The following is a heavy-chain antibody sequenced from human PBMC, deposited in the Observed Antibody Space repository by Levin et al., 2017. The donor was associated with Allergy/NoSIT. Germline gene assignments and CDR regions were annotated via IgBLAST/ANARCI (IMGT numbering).Heavy chain of an antibody. V-gene: IGHV3-33*01. CDR2: IWYDGSNK. CDR3: AGGSGSYLDYYYYMDV. Sequence: GGSLRLSCAASGFTFSSYGMHWVRQAPGKGLEWVAVIWYDGSNKYYADSVKGRFTISRDNSKNTLYLQMNSLRAEDTAVYYCAGGSGSYLDYYYYMDVWGKGTTVTVSS. D-gene: IGHD3-10*01. CDR1: GFTFSSYG. J-gene: IGHJ6*03.